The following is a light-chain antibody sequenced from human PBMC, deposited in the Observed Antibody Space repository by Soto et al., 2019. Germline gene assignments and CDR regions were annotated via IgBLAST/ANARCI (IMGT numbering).Light chain of an antibody. J-gene: IGLJ1*01. CDR3: TSYRRGPLYV. V-gene: IGLV2-14*03. Sequence: QSALTQPASVSGSPGQSITISCTGISADVSSSNFVSWYQHRPGNAPSLILYDVSHRPSGVSNRFSGSKAGDTASLTISGLQLEDEADYYCTSYRRGPLYVFGTGTKVTVL. CDR1: SADVSSSNF. CDR2: DVS.